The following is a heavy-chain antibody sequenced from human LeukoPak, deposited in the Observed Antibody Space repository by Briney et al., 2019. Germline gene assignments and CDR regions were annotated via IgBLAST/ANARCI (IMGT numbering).Heavy chain of an antibody. CDR2: INAHSGYT. V-gene: IGHV1-18*01. J-gene: IGHJ5*02. CDR1: GYTFSSYG. Sequence: GASVKVSCKASGYTFSSYGISWVRQAPGQGLEWMGWINAHSGYTKYAQKLQGRLTVTTDTSTSSAYMELRSLRSDDTAVYYCVRESDGPSWFDPWGQGTLVTVSS. CDR3: VRESDGPSWFDP.